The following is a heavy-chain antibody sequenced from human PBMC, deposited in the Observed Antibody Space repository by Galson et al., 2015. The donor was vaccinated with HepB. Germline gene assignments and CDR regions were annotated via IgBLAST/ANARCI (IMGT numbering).Heavy chain of an antibody. CDR2: IIPIFGTA. D-gene: IGHD2-2*01. CDR3: VKGGPAAIQHDTLDM. Sequence: SVKVSCKASGGTFSSSAISWVRQAPGQGLEWMGGIIPIFGTANYAQKFQGRVTITADESTSTAYMELSSLRSDDTGLYYCVKGGPAAIQHDTLDMWGQGTLVTVSS. V-gene: IGHV1-69*13. CDR1: GGTFSSSA. J-gene: IGHJ3*02.